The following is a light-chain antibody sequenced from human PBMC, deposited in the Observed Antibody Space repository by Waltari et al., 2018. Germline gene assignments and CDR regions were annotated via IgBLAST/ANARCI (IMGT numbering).Light chain of an antibody. Sequence: SYDLTQPPSLSVSPGQTATITCSGIKLSNTYASWYQQRPGQSPVLVIYQENKRPSGIPGGLSASTCGYTSPLPFGGALPRDEADYYCLVWNTTVVWPFGTGPKATAL. CDR1: KLSNTY. V-gene: IGLV3-1*01. CDR3: LVWNTTVVWP. CDR2: QEN. J-gene: IGLJ1*01.